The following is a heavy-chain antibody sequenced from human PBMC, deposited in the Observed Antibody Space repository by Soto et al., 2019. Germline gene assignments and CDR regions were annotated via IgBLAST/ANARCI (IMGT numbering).Heavy chain of an antibody. CDR3: ARDGSYSNYEWLRPLHYGMDV. CDR2: INHSGST. J-gene: IGHJ6*02. CDR1: GGSFSGYY. Sequence: QVQLQQWGAGLLKPSETLYLTCAVYGGSFSGYYWSWIRQPPGKGLEWIGEINHSGSTNYNPSLKSRVTISVDTSKNQFSLKLSSVTAADTAVYYCARDGSYSNYEWLRPLHYGMDVWGQGTTVTVSS. D-gene: IGHD4-4*01. V-gene: IGHV4-34*01.